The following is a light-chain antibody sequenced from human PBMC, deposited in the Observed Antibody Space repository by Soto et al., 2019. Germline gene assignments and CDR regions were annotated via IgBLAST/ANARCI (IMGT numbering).Light chain of an antibody. CDR2: GAS. J-gene: IGKJ1*01. Sequence: EIVMTQSPATLSVSPGERATLSCRASQSISDRLLAWYQQKPGQAPRLLIYGASTRATGIPARFSGSGSGTEFTLTISSLQSEDFAVYYCQQFNNWPRTFGQGTKVDIK. CDR1: QSISDR. V-gene: IGKV3-15*01. CDR3: QQFNNWPRT.